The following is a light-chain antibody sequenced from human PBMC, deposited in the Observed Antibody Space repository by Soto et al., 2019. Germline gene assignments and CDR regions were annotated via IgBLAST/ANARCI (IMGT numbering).Light chain of an antibody. Sequence: DIQITQSPSSLSAPVGDRVIITCRASQGIGNDLGWFHQKPGKAPKRLIYAASSLQSGVPSRFSGSGSGTEFTLTISSLQPEDFATYYCLQHKSYPWTFGQGTKVEIK. CDR1: QGIGND. J-gene: IGKJ1*01. CDR3: LQHKSYPWT. V-gene: IGKV1-17*01. CDR2: AAS.